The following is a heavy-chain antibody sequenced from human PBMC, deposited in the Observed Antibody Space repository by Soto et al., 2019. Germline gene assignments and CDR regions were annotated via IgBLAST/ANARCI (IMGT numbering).Heavy chain of an antibody. D-gene: IGHD3-10*01. V-gene: IGHV3-64*02. CDR1: GFTFSSYA. CDR3: ARGGAFGELFTPPHFDY. J-gene: IGHJ4*02. Sequence: EVQLVESGEGLVQPGGSLRLSCAASGFTFSSYAMHWVRQAPGKGLEYVSAISSNGGSTYYADSVKGRFTISRDNSKNTLYLQMGSLRAEDMAVYYCARGGAFGELFTPPHFDYWGQGTLVTVYS. CDR2: ISSNGGST.